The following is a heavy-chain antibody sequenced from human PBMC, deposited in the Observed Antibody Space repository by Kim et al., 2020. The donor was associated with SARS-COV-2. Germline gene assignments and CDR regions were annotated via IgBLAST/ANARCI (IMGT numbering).Heavy chain of an antibody. CDR3: AKPIVPAELYGGDY. V-gene: IGHV3-23*01. Sequence: ADSVKGRFTISRDNSKNTLYLQMNGLRAEDTAVYYCAKPIVPAELYGGDYWGQGTLVTVSS. D-gene: IGHD2-2*01. J-gene: IGHJ4*02.